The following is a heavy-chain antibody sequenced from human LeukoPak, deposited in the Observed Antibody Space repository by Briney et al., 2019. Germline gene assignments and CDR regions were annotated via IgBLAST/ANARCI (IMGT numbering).Heavy chain of an antibody. CDR1: GYTFTSYG. D-gene: IGHD3-22*01. V-gene: IGHV1-46*03. Sequence: GASVKVSCKASGYTFTSYGISWVRQAPGQGLEWMGIINPSGGSTSYAQKFQGRVTMTRDTSTSTVYMELSSLRSEDTAVYYCARDRAYYDSSGYYDYWGQGTLVTVSS. CDR2: INPSGGST. J-gene: IGHJ4*02. CDR3: ARDRAYYDSSGYYDY.